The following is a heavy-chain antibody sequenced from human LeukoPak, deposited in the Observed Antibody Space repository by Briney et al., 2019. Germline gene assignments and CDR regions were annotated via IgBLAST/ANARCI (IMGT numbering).Heavy chain of an antibody. CDR3: ARRGSGYSQNYFDY. D-gene: IGHD3-22*01. CDR1: GFPFSTYA. Sequence: GRSLRLSCAASGFPFSTYAMHWVRQAPGGGLEYVSAISSNGVNTYYGNSVKGRFTISRDNSKNTLDLQMGNLRAEDTAVYYCARRGSGYSQNYFDYWGQGTLVTVSS. V-gene: IGHV3-64*01. CDR2: ISSNGVNT. J-gene: IGHJ4*02.